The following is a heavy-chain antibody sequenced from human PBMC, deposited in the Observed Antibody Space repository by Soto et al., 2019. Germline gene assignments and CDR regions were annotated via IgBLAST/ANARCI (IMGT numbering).Heavy chain of an antibody. CDR1: GGSFSGNY. CDR2: INQSGST. D-gene: IGHD5-18*01. J-gene: IGHJ4*02. Sequence: SETLSLTCAVYGGSFSGNYCSWIRQPPGKGLEWIGEINQSGSTNYNPSLKSRVTISVDTSKEQFSLKLSSVTAADTAVYYCARGRGYSYGWDYWGQGTLVTVPS. V-gene: IGHV4-34*01. CDR3: ARGRGYSYGWDY.